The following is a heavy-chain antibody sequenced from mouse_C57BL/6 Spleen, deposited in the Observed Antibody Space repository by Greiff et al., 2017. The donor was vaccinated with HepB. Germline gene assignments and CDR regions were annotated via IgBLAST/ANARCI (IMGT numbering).Heavy chain of an antibody. D-gene: IGHD2-3*01. J-gene: IGHJ2*01. CDR1: GYTFTSYG. Sequence: LVESGAELARPGASVKLSCKASGYTFTSYGISWVKQRTGQGLEWIGEIYPRSGNTYYNEKFKGKATLTADKSSSTAYMELRSLTSEDSAVYFGARRIYDGYYNFDYWGQGTTLTVSS. V-gene: IGHV1-81*01. CDR3: ARRIYDGYYNFDY. CDR2: IYPRSGNT.